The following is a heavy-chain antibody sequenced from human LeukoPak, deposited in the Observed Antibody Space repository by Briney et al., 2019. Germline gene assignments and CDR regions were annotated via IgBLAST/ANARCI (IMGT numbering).Heavy chain of an antibody. CDR1: GYSISSGYY. V-gene: IGHV4-38-2*02. D-gene: IGHD6-13*01. J-gene: IGHJ4*02. CDR2: IYHSGST. Sequence: SETLSLTCTVSGYSISSGYYWGWIRQPPGKGLEWIGSIYHSGSTYYNPSLKSRVTISVDTSKNQFSLKLSSVTAADTAVYYCAREATGYSSSWYIHWGQGTLVTVSS. CDR3: AREATGYSSSWYIH.